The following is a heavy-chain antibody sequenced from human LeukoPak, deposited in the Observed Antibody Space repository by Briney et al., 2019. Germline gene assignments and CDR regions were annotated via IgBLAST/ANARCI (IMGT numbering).Heavy chain of an antibody. D-gene: IGHD6-13*01. CDR1: GFTFNNYW. V-gene: IGHV3-48*02. Sequence: PGGSLRLSCAASGFTFNNYWMLWVRQAPGKGLEWVSYISTSSTTIYYADSVKGRFTISRDNAKNSLYLQMNSLRDDDTALYYCAREGPIAAADSVYWGQGTLVTVSS. CDR3: AREGPIAAADSVY. J-gene: IGHJ4*02. CDR2: ISTSSTTI.